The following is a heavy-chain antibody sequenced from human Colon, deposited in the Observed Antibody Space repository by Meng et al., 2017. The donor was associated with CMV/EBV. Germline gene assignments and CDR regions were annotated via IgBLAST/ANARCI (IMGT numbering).Heavy chain of an antibody. CDR1: GGSISNYF. CDR2: ASSSGST. CDR3: ANYGAVAGTTIDY. V-gene: IGHV4-59*01. Sequence: SETLSLSCTVSGGSISNYFWTWIRQSPGKGLEWIGYASSSGSTNYNPSLKSRVTISVDRSKNQFSLKLRSVTAADTAVYYCANYGAVAGTTIDYWGQGTLVPVSS. D-gene: IGHD6-19*01. J-gene: IGHJ4*02.